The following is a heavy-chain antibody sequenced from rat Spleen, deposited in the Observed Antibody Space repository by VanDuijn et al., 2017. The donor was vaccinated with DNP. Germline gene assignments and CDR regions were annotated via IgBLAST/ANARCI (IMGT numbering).Heavy chain of an antibody. V-gene: IGHV5-22*01. CDR2: INYDGSSI. Sequence: EVQLVESGGGLVQPGRSLTLSCAASGFTFSDYYMAWVRQAPKKGLEWVASINYDGSSIYYGDSVKGRFTISRHNAQNTLYLQMNSLRSEDTATYYCAREGITTSDYFDYWGQGVMVTVSS. CDR3: AREGITTSDYFDY. CDR1: GFTFSDYY. J-gene: IGHJ2*01. D-gene: IGHD1-10*01.